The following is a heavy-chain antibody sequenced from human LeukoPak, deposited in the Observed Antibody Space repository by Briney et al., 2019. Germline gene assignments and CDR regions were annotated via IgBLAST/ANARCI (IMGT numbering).Heavy chain of an antibody. CDR2: INPNSGGT. CDR3: ARDLIVVGATKDGDY. Sequence: ASVKVSCKASGYTFTGYYMHWVRQAPGQGLEWMGWINPNSGGTNYAQKFQGRVTMTRDTSISTAYMELSRLRSDDTAVYYCARDLIVVGATKDGDYWGQGTLVTVSS. D-gene: IGHD1-26*01. CDR1: GYTFTGYY. J-gene: IGHJ4*02. V-gene: IGHV1-2*02.